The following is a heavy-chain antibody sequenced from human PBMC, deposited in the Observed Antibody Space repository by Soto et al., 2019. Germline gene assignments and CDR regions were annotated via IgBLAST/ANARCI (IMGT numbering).Heavy chain of an antibody. CDR1: GYTFTSYD. CDR3: ARGGIVVVPAEYYYMAV. Sequence: QVQLVQSGAEVKKPGASVKVSCKASGYTFTSYDINWVRQATGQGLEWMGWMNPNSGNTGYAQKFQGRGTMTRNTSISTDYMELSSLRSEDTAVYYCARGGIVVVPAEYYYMAVWGKGTTVTVSS. J-gene: IGHJ6*03. D-gene: IGHD2-2*01. V-gene: IGHV1-8*01. CDR2: MNPNSGNT.